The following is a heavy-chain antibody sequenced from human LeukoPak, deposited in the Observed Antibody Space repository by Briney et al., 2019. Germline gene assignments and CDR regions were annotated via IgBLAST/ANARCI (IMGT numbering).Heavy chain of an antibody. CDR3: AIAFTIFGGAIDY. V-gene: IGHV3-30-3*01. J-gene: IGHJ4*02. Sequence: GRSLRLSCAASGFTFSSYAMHWVRQAPGKGLEWVAVISYDGSNKYYADSVKGRFTISRDNSKNTLYLQMNSLRAEDTAVYYCAIAFTIFGGAIDYWGQGTLVTVSS. D-gene: IGHD3-3*01. CDR1: GFTFSSYA. CDR2: ISYDGSNK.